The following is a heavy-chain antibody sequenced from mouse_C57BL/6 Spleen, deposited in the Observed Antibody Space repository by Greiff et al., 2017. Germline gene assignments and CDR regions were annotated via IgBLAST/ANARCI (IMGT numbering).Heavy chain of an antibody. Sequence: VKLVESGAELVRPGTSVKMSCKASGYTFTNYWIGWAKQRPGHGLEWIGDIYPGGGYTNYNEKFKGKATLTADKSSSTAYMQFSRLTSEDSAIYYCARGDHWAMDYWGQGTSVTVSS. CDR2: IYPGGGYT. D-gene: IGHD4-1*01. CDR3: ARGDHWAMDY. CDR1: GYTFTNYW. V-gene: IGHV1-63*01. J-gene: IGHJ4*01.